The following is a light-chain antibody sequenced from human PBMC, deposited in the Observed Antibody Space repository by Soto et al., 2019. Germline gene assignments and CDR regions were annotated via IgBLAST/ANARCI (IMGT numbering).Light chain of an antibody. CDR1: SANIGAGYV. CDR3: QSYDSSLGGSV. Sequence: QSVLTQPPSVSGAPGQRVTISGTGSSANIGAGYVVHWYQQLPGTAPKLLIYGNSNRPSVVPDRFSGSKSGTSASLAITGLQAEDEADYYCQSYDSSLGGSVFGGGTKLTVL. CDR2: GNS. V-gene: IGLV1-40*01. J-gene: IGLJ2*01.